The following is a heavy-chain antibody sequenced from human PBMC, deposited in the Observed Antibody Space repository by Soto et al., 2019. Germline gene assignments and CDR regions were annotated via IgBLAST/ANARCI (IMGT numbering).Heavy chain of an antibody. CDR2: ISSIGTNR. J-gene: IGHJ6*02. Sequence: GGSLRLSGAASGFTFSNYYMSWLRQAPGKGLEWVSYISSIGTNRYYAESVEGRFTISRDNAKKSLYLQMNSLRAEDTAVYYCARDREYSPYGLDVWGQGTTVTVSS. CDR1: GFTFSNYY. CDR3: ARDREYSPYGLDV. D-gene: IGHD5-12*01. V-gene: IGHV3-11*01.